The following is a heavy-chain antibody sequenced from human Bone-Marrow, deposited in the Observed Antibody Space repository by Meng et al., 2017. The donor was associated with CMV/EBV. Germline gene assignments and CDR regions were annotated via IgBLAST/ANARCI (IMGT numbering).Heavy chain of an antibody. J-gene: IGHJ4*01. Sequence: SVKVSCKASGGTFSSYTISWVRQAPGQGLEWMGRIIPILGIANYAQKSQGRVTITSDKSTSTAYMELSSLRSEDTAVYYCAVDSSSWYEYYFDYWGQGTMVTVSS. CDR2: IIPILGIA. CDR1: GGTFSSYT. CDR3: AVDSSSWYEYYFDY. D-gene: IGHD6-13*01. V-gene: IGHV1-69*02.